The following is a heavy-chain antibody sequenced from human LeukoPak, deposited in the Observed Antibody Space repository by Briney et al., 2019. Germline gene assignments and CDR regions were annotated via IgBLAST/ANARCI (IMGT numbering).Heavy chain of an antibody. V-gene: IGHV1-24*01. CDR2: FDPKDGAA. Sequence: ASVKVSCKVSGYTLTELSMHWVRQAPGKGLEWMGGFDPKDGAAIYTQKFQGRVTMTEDTSTDTAYMELNSLTSEDTAVYYCATGPHYDISTGFDYWGQGTLVTVSS. CDR1: GYTLTELS. D-gene: IGHD3-9*01. J-gene: IGHJ4*02. CDR3: ATGPHYDISTGFDY.